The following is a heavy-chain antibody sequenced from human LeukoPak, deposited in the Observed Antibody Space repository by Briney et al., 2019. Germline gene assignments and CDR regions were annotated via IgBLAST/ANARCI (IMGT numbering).Heavy chain of an antibody. CDR2: INSDGYSI. V-gene: IGHV3-74*01. D-gene: IGHD5-24*01. Sequence: GGSLRLSCAASPFTFSSYWMHWFRQAPGKGLMWVSRINSDGYSISYADSVKGRFTISRDNAKNTLYLQMNSLRADDTAVYYCARGAGPMADWGQGTLVTVSS. J-gene: IGHJ4*02. CDR1: PFTFSSYW. CDR3: ARGAGPMAD.